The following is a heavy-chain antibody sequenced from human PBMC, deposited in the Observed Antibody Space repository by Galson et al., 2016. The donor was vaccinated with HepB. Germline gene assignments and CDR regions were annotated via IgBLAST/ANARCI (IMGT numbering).Heavy chain of an antibody. CDR3: ARDDYSNLFYDYGMDV. D-gene: IGHD4-11*01. J-gene: IGHJ6*02. V-gene: IGHV3-48*02. Sequence: SLRLSCAASGFTFSSFTMNWVRQAPGRGLELVSYITGTSSTIYYADSVKGRFTISRDNAKNSVYLQMNSLRDEDTAVYYCARDDYSNLFYDYGMDVWGQGTTVTVSS. CDR2: ITGTSSTI. CDR1: GFTFSSFT.